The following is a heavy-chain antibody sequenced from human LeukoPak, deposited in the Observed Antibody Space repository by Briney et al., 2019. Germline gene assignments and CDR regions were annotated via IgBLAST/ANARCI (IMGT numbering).Heavy chain of an antibody. Sequence: GVSLRLSCAASGFTFSSYAMHWVRQAPGKGLEWVAVISYDGSNKYYADSVKGRFTISRDNSKNTLYLQMNSLRAEDTAVYYCARESLWFKDFDYWGQGTLVTVSS. CDR1: GFTFSSYA. D-gene: IGHD5-18*01. J-gene: IGHJ4*02. CDR2: ISYDGSNK. CDR3: ARESLWFKDFDY. V-gene: IGHV3-30*04.